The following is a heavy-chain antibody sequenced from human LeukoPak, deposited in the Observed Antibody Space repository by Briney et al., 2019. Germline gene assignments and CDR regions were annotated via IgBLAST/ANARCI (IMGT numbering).Heavy chain of an antibody. CDR3: AKDPTHYRVWDDYESTVLSY. J-gene: IGHJ4*02. V-gene: IGHV3-66*02. CDR1: GFTVSSNY. Sequence: GGSLRLSCAASGFTVSSNYMSWVRQGPGKGLECVSVISNDGDTYYADSVKGRFTISRDNSKNTLYLQMDSLRAVDTAVYYCAKDPTHYRVWDDYESTVLSYWGQGTLVTVSS. D-gene: IGHD3-22*01. CDR2: ISNDGDT.